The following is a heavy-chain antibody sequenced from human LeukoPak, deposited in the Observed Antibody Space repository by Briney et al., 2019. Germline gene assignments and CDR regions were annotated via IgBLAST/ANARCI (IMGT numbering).Heavy chain of an antibody. CDR1: GFTFGSYA. V-gene: IGHV3-30*04. CDR3: ARDPQGPEDY. CDR2: ISYDGSNK. Sequence: GGSLRLSCAASGFTFGSYAMHWVRQAPGKGLEWVAVISYDGSNKYYADSVKGRFTISRDNSKNTLYLQMNSLRAEDTAVYYCARDPQGPEDYWGQGTLVTVSS. J-gene: IGHJ4*02.